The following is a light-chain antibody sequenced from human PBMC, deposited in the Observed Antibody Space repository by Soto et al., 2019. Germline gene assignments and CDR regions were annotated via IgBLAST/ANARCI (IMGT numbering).Light chain of an antibody. J-gene: IGLJ1*01. Sequence: QSVLTQPASVSGSPGQSITISCTGTSSDVGGYNSVSWYQQHPGKAPKLMTYEVSNRPSGVSNRFSGSKSGSTASLTISGLQAEDEADYYCSSYTSSSTPCVFGTGTKVTVL. CDR2: EVS. V-gene: IGLV2-14*01. CDR3: SSYTSSSTPCV. CDR1: SSDVGGYNS.